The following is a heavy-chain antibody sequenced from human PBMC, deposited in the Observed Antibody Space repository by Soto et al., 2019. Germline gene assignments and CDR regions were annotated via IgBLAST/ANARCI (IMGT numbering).Heavy chain of an antibody. D-gene: IGHD3-16*02. J-gene: IGHJ5*02. Sequence: SETLSLTCTVSGGSISSSTYYWGWIRQPPGKGLEWIGSIYYLGGTYYNPSLESRVTISVDTSRTQFSLKLNSVTAADPALYFCARSISSDFNWFDPWGQGTPVTVSS. CDR1: GGSISSSTYY. CDR2: IYYLGGT. V-gene: IGHV4-39*01. CDR3: ARSISSDFNWFDP.